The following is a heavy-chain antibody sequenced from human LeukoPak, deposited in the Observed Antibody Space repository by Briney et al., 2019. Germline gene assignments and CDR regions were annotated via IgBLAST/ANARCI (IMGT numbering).Heavy chain of an antibody. D-gene: IGHD1-26*01. CDR3: AKQVGAPYYFDY. Sequence: QPGGSLRLSCAASGFTFSSHTMSWVRQAPGKGLEWVSGISGSGVNTYYANSVKGRFTISRDNSKNTLYLQMNSLRAEDTAVYYCAKQVGAPYYFDYWGQGTLVTVSS. CDR2: ISGSGVNT. J-gene: IGHJ4*02. V-gene: IGHV3-23*01. CDR1: GFTFSSHT.